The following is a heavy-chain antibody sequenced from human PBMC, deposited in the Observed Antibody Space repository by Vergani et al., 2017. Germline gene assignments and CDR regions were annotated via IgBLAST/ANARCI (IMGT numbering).Heavy chain of an antibody. CDR3: ARDLLVVGATNPLH. J-gene: IGHJ4*02. D-gene: IGHD1-26*01. CDR1: GFTFVDYA. Sequence: EVQLVESGGGLVQPGRSLRLSCTASGFTFVDYAMHWVRQAPGKGLEWVSGISWNSGNIGYGDSVKGRFTISRDNAKNSLYLQMNSLRAEDTALYYCARDLLVVGATNPLHGGQGTLVTVSS. CDR2: ISWNSGNI. V-gene: IGHV3-9*01.